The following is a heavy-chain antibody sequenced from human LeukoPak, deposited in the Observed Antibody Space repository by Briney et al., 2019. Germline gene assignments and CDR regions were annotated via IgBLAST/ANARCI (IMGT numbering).Heavy chain of an antibody. CDR1: GYTFTSYY. V-gene: IGHV1-46*01. Sequence: ASVKVSCKASGYTFTSYYMHWMRQAPGQGLEWMGIINPSGGSTSYAQKFQGRVTMTRDTSTSTVYMELSSLRSEDTAVYYCARDPRPDDSSGYFGYWGQGTLVTVSS. CDR2: INPSGGST. D-gene: IGHD3-22*01. CDR3: ARDPRPDDSSGYFGY. J-gene: IGHJ4*02.